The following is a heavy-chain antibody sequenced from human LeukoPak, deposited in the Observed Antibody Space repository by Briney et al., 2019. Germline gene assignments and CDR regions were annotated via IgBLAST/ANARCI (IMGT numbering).Heavy chain of an antibody. Sequence: GGSLRLSCEASGFMFIGYGMHWVRQTPGGGLEWVAFIRFDGRYEYYTHSVNGRFTISRDNSRNTLYLQMRSLRSEDTAAYYCASDDALETWGQGTRVTVSS. CDR2: IRFDGRYE. CDR1: GFMFIGYG. CDR3: ASDDALET. V-gene: IGHV3-30*02. J-gene: IGHJ3*02.